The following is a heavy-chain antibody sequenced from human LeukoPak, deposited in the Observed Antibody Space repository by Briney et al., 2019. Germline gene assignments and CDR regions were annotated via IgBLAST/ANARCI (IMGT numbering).Heavy chain of an antibody. CDR1: GITLSNYG. CDR2: ISGSGGNT. D-gene: IGHD3-10*01. J-gene: IGHJ4*02. CDR3: AKRGVVIRVFLVGLHKEASYFDS. V-gene: IGHV3-23*01. Sequence: GGSLRLSCAVSGITLSNYGMSWVRQVPGKGLEWVSGISGSGGNTYYADSVKGRFTISRDNSKNTLYLQMNSLRAEDTAVYFCAKRGVVIRVFLVGLHKEASYFDSWGQGALVTVSS.